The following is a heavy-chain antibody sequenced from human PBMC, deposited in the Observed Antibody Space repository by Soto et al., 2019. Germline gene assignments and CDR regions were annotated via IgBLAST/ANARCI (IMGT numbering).Heavy chain of an antibody. V-gene: IGHV3-33*01. D-gene: IGHD5-18*01. Sequence: QVQLVESGGGVVQSGRSLRLSCAASGFTFSTYGMHWVCQAPGKGLEWVAVIWHDGSNEYYADSAKGRFTISRDNSKNTLYLQMNSLRAEDTAVYYCARGNGYSYGYFDYWGQGTLVTVSS. CDR3: ARGNGYSYGYFDY. J-gene: IGHJ4*02. CDR2: IWHDGSNE. CDR1: GFTFSTYG.